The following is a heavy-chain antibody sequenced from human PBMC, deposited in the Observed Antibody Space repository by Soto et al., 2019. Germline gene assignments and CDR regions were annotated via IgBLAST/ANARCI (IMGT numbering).Heavy chain of an antibody. D-gene: IGHD3-10*01. CDR3: AKDIEPAMVRGLKYYYYGMDV. CDR2: ISWDGGST. Sequence: PGGSLRLSCAASGFTFDDYTMHWVRQAPGKGLEWVSLISWDGGSTYYADSVKGRFTISRDNSKNSLYLQMNSLRTEDTALYYCAKDIEPAMVRGLKYYYYGMDVWGQGTTVTVSS. CDR1: GFTFDDYT. V-gene: IGHV3-43*01. J-gene: IGHJ6*02.